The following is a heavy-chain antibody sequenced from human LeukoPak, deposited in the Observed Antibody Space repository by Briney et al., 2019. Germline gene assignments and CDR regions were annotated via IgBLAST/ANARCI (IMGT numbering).Heavy chain of an antibody. Sequence: VASVKASCKASGGTFSSYAISWVRQAPGQGLEWMGGIIPIFGTANYAQKFQGRVTITADESTSTAYMELSSLRSEDTAVYYCARDEGWFGEYRPFDYWGQGTLVTVSS. J-gene: IGHJ4*02. CDR3: ARDEGWFGEYRPFDY. V-gene: IGHV1-69*13. CDR2: IIPIFGTA. D-gene: IGHD3-10*01. CDR1: GGTFSSYA.